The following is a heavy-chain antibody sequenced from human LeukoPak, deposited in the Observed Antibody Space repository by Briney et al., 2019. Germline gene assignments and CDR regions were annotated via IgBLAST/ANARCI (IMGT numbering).Heavy chain of an antibody. D-gene: IGHD2-2*01. CDR3: ARICSSTDCLIPD. V-gene: IGHV3-74*01. J-gene: IGHJ4*02. CDR1: GFTFSRHW. CDR2: INSDAGDT. Sequence: GGSLRLSCAASGFTFSRHWMHWVRQAPGKGLVWISRINSDAGDTNYADFVKGRFTISRDNAKNTVYLQINSLRDEDTAVYYCARICSSTDCLIPDWGQGTLVTVSS.